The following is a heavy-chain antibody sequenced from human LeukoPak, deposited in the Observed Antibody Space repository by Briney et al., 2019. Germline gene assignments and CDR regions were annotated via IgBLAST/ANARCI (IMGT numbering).Heavy chain of an antibody. CDR2: MNPNSGNT. CDR1: GYTFTSYG. Sequence: ASVKVSCKASGYTFTSYGINWVRQATGQGLEWMGWMNPNSGNTGYAQKFQGRVTMTRNTSISTAYMELSSLRSEDTAVYYCARAGPMVRGPPYYYYYYMDVWGKGTTVTISS. J-gene: IGHJ6*03. V-gene: IGHV1-8*02. D-gene: IGHD3-10*01. CDR3: ARAGPMVRGPPYYYYYYMDV.